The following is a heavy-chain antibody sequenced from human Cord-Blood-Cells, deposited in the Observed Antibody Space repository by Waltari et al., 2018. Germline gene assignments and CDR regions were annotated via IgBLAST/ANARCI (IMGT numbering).Heavy chain of an antibody. CDR1: GGSISSYY. Sequence: QVQLQESGPGLVKPSETLSLTCPVSGGSISSYYWSWIRQPPGKGLEWIGYIYYSGSTNYNPARKGRVTISVDTSKNQFSLKLGSVTAADTAVYYWARVTQVWSWGWGYFDYWGQGTLVTVSS. CDR3: ARVTQVWSWGWGYFDY. D-gene: IGHD7-27*01. V-gene: IGHV4-59*01. CDR2: IYYSGST. J-gene: IGHJ4*02.